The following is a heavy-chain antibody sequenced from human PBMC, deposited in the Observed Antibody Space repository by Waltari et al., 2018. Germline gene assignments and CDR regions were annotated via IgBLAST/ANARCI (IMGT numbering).Heavy chain of an antibody. V-gene: IGHV3-23*04. D-gene: IGHD5-18*01. CDR2: ISGRGGST. CDR3: AKDSQGYSYGSAWFDP. J-gene: IGHJ5*02. CDR1: GFTFSSYA. Sequence: EVQLVESGGGLVQPGGSLRLSCAASGFTFSSYAMSWVRQAPGKGLEWVSAISGRGGSTYDADAVKGRFTISRDNSKNTLYLQMNSLRAEDTAVYYCAKDSQGYSYGSAWFDPWGQGTLVTVSS.